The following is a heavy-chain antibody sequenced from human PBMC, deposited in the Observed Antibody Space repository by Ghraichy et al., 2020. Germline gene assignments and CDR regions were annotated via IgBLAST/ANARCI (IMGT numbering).Heavy chain of an antibody. CDR3: AQSPHCSTGYYCNWFDP. J-gene: IGHJ5*02. CDR2: IYWNDDK. D-gene: IGHD3-22*01. CDR1: GFSLSTDEVG. V-gene: IGHV2-5*01. Sequence: SGPTLVKPTQTLTLTCTFSGFSLSTDEVGVGWIRQPPGKALEWLALIYWNDDKRYSPSLKTRLTITKDASKNQVVLTMTNMDPVDTATYYCAQSPHCSTGYYCNWFDPWGQGTLVTVSS.